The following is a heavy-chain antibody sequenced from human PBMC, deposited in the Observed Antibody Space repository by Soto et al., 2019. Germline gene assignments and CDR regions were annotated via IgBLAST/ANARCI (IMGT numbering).Heavy chain of an antibody. CDR2: TNTDGTAT. CDR3: TRGHYYGMDV. J-gene: IGHJ6*02. V-gene: IGHV3-74*03. CDR1: GFTFSAYW. Sequence: PXGSLRLSCSAAGFTFSAYWMHWVRQAPGKGLVWVSRTNTDGTATTYADSVEGRFTISRDNAKNMLYLQMNSLRAEDTAVYYCTRGHYYGMDVWGQGSTVTVSS.